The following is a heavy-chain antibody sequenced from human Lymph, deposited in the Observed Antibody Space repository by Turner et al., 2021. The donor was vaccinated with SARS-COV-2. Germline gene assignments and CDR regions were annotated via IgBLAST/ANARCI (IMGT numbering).Heavy chain of an antibody. D-gene: IGHD3-3*01. CDR2: INPDSGGT. J-gene: IGHJ6*02. V-gene: IGHV1-2*02. CDR3: ARDVERYNDFWSGYSGGYGMDV. CDR1: GDTFTGSY. Sequence: QVQLVQSGAEVEKPGASVKVSCKGSGDTFTGSYMHWVRQAPGQGLAWMGWINPDSGGTNYAQKFQGRGTMTRDTSISAAYMELSRLRSDDTAVYYCARDVERYNDFWSGYSGGYGMDVWGQGTTVTVSS.